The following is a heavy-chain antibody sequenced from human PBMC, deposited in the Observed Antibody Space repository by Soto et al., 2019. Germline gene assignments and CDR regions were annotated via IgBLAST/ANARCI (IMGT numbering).Heavy chain of an antibody. CDR2: ISYDGSNK. D-gene: IGHD2-21*02. CDR3: ARMVVTPAVYGMDV. CDR1: GFTFSSYA. Sequence: QVQLVESGGGVVQPGRSLRLSCAASGFTFSSYAMHGVRQDPGNGREWVAVISYDGSNKYYADSVKGRFAISRDKSKNSLSLQMNSLSAESTAVYYCARMVVTPAVYGMDVWGQGTTDTGSS. V-gene: IGHV3-30*09. J-gene: IGHJ6*01.